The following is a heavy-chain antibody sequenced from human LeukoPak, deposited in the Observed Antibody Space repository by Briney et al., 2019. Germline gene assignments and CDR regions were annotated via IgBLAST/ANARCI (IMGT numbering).Heavy chain of an antibody. CDR2: INPNSGGT. V-gene: IGHV1-2*02. J-gene: IGHJ4*02. Sequence: GASVKVSCKASGYTFTGYYKHWVRQAPGQGLEWMGWINPNSGGTNYAQKFQGRVTMTRDTSISTAYMELSSLTSDDTAVYYCAGRKPDCSGAYCTFDYWGQGTLVTVSS. CDR3: AGRKPDCSGAYCTFDY. CDR1: GYTFTGYY. D-gene: IGHD2-15*01.